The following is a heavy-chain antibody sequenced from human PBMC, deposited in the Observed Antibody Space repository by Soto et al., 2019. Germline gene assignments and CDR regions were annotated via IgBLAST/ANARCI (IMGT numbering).Heavy chain of an antibody. V-gene: IGHV4-34*01. CDR1: GGSFSGYY. J-gene: IGHJ4*02. CDR3: ARDANTVTSEPFDY. CDR2: INHSGST. D-gene: IGHD4-17*01. Sequence: QVQLQQWGAGLLKPSETLSLTCAVYGGSFSGYYWSWIRQPPGKGLEWIGEINHSGSTNYNPSLKSRVTISVDTSKNQVSLKLSSVAAADTAVYYCARDANTVTSEPFDYWGQGTLVTVSS.